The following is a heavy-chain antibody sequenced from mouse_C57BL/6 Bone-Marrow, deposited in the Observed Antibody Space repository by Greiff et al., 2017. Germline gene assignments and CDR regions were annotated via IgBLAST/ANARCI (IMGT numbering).Heavy chain of an antibody. CDR3: ARRAGPFDY. V-gene: IGHV1-69*01. CDR1: GYTFTSYW. CDR2: IDPSDSYT. D-gene: IGHD3-1*01. Sequence: QVQLQQPGAELVMPGASVKLSCKASGYTFTSYWMHWVKQRPGQGLEWIGEIDPSDSYTNYNQKFKGKSTLTVDKSSSTAYMQLSSLTSEDSAVYYCARRAGPFDYWGQGTTLTVSS. J-gene: IGHJ2*01.